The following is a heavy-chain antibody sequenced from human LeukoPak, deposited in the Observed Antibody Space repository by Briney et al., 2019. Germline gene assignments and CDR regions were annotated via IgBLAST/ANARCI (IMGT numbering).Heavy chain of an antibody. D-gene: IGHD3-10*01. J-gene: IGHJ2*01. V-gene: IGHV4-59*08. CDR1: GGSISSYY. CDR3: ASYGSGRPYANWYFDL. Sequence: PSETLSLTCSVSGGSISSYYWSWIRQPPGKELELLGYIHSSGSTYYNPSLKSRVTISVDTSKDQFSLKLSSVTAADTAVYYCASYGSGRPYANWYFDLWGRGTLVTVSS. CDR2: IHSSGST.